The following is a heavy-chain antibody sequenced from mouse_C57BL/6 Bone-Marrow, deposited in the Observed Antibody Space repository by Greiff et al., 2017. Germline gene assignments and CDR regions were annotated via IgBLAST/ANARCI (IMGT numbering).Heavy chain of an antibody. D-gene: IGHD2-10*01. CDR2: IYPGSGST. CDR1: GYTFTSYW. J-gene: IGHJ1*03. Sequence: VQLQQPGAELVKPGASVKMSCKASGYTFTSYWITWVKQRPGQGLEWIRDIYPGSGSTNYNEKFKSKATLTVDTSSSTAYMQLSSLTSEDSAVYYCARPYYGNYWYFDVWGTGTTVTVSS. CDR3: ARPYYGNYWYFDV. V-gene: IGHV1-55*01.